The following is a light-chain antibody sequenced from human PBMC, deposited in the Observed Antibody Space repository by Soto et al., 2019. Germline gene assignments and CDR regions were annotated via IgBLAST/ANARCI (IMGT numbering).Light chain of an antibody. Sequence: SYELTQPLSVSVAPGQTARITCGGNNSGSKNVHWYQQKPGQAPVLVIYRDSNRPSGIPERFSGSNSGNTATLTISRAQAGDEADYYCQVWDSSTYVFGTGTKLTVL. CDR2: RDS. V-gene: IGLV3-9*01. CDR1: NSGSKN. J-gene: IGLJ1*01. CDR3: QVWDSSTYV.